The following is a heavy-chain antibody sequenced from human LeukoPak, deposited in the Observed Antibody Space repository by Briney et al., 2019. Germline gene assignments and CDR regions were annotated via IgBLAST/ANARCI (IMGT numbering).Heavy chain of an antibody. V-gene: IGHV4-61*02. CDR3: ARAYFSGFNYYYYMDV. CDR2: IYTSGST. Sequence: PSETLSLTCTVSGGSISSGSYYWSWIRQPAGKGLEWIGRIYTSGSTNYNPSLKSRVTISVDTSKNQFSLKLSSVTAADTAVYYCARAYFSGFNYYYYMDVWGKGTTVTISS. J-gene: IGHJ6*03. CDR1: GGSISSGSYY. D-gene: IGHD3-22*01.